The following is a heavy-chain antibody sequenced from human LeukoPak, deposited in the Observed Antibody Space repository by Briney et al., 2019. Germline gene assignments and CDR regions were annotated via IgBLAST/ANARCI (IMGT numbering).Heavy chain of an antibody. D-gene: IGHD1-26*01. CDR1: GFTFSSYW. V-gene: IGHV3-7*01. Sequence: PGGSLRLSCAASGFTFSSYWMSWVRQAPGKGLEWVANIKRDGSEKYYVDSVKGRFTISRDNAKNSLYLQMNSLRAEDTAVYYCARATSPNSGSYLGYWGQGTLVTVSS. CDR2: IKRDGSEK. J-gene: IGHJ4*02. CDR3: ARATSPNSGSYLGY.